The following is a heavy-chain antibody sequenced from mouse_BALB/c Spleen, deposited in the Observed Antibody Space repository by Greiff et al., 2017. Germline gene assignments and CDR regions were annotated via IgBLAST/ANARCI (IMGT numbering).Heavy chain of an antibody. CDR3: ARRYGYAMDY. CDR1: GYAFTNYL. V-gene: IGHV1-54*01. D-gene: IGHD2-14*01. CDR2: INPGSGGT. J-gene: IGHJ4*01. Sequence: QVQLQQSGAELVRPGTSVKVSCKASGYAFTNYLIEWVKQRPGQGLEWIGVINPGSGGTNYNEKFKGKATLTADKSSSTAYMQLSSLTSDDSAVYFCARRYGYAMDYWGQGTSVTVSS.